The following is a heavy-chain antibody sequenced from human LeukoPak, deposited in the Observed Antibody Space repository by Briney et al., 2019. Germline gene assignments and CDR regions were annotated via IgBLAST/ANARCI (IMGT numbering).Heavy chain of an antibody. J-gene: IGHJ4*02. CDR3: SRENGAFSPFGY. D-gene: IGHD2-8*01. CDR1: GGSISNTNW. CDR2: ISLTGLT. Sequence: KPSETLSLTCGVSGGSISNTNWWSWVRQRPGQGLEWIGEISLTGLTHYNPSLESRVTVSLDKSKNQLSLNLTSVTAADTAVYYCSRENGAFSPFGYWGQGTLVTVLS. V-gene: IGHV4-4*02.